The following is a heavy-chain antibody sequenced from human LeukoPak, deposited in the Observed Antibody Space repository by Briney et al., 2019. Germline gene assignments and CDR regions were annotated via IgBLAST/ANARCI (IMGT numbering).Heavy chain of an antibody. Sequence: GGSLRHSRAASGFTVGSNSLSWVRQTPGRGLEWVSVIYSGGSTYYADSVKGRFTIPRDESKNTLYLQMNSLSADDAAVYYCARDGDFGFFVWGQGTLVTVSS. D-gene: IGHD3-10*01. J-gene: IGHJ4*02. CDR3: ARDGDFGFFV. CDR1: GFTVGSNS. V-gene: IGHV3-53*01. CDR2: IYSGGST.